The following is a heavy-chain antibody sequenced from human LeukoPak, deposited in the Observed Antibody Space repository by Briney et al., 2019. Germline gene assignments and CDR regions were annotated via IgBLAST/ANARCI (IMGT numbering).Heavy chain of an antibody. D-gene: IGHD6-19*01. J-gene: IGHJ4*02. V-gene: IGHV4-4*09. CDR3: ARLSSGWETPFDY. CDR2: IFSSGNT. Sequence: PSETLSLTCLVSGGSLRGQHWNWIRQPPGKGLEWIGYIFSSGNTNSNPSLRSRLTLSLDASKNQFSLKLSSVTAADTAVYYCARLSSGWETPFDYWGQGTLVTVSS. CDR1: GGSLRGQH.